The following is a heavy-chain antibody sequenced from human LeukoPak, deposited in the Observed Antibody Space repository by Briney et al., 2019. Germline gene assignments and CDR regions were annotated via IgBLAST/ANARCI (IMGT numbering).Heavy chain of an antibody. Sequence: GGSLRLSCGASGFTFSNYGMHWVRQAPGKGLEWVAFIRHHGGNVYYADSVKGRFTISRENSKNTLYLQMNSLRAEDTAVYYCAKDGERATITGDAAFDIWGQGTVVTVSS. D-gene: IGHD5-24*01. CDR1: GFTFSNYG. V-gene: IGHV3-30*02. CDR2: IRHHGGNV. CDR3: AKDGERATITGDAAFDI. J-gene: IGHJ3*02.